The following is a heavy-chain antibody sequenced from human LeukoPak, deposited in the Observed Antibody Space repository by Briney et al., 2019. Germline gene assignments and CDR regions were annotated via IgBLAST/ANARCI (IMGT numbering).Heavy chain of an antibody. CDR2: IYHTGGI. D-gene: IGHD5/OR15-5a*01. J-gene: IGHJ4*02. CDR1: GGSISSSSYY. Sequence: PSETLSLTCTVSGGSISSSSYYWGWIRQPPGKGLEWIGSIYHTGGIYYNPSLKSRVTISVDTSKNQFSLKLSSVTAADTAVYYCARRGPGVLRYHFDYWGQGTLVTVSS. CDR3: ARRGPGVLRYHFDY. V-gene: IGHV4-39*01.